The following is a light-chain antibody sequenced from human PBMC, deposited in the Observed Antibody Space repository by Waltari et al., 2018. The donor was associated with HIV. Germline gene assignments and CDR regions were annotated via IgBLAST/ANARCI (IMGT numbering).Light chain of an antibody. CDR3: SSYTSSSTFGV. CDR2: DVS. J-gene: IGLJ2*01. Sequence: QSALTQPASVSGSPGQSITISCTGTSSDVGGYNYVSWYQQHPGKAPKLTIYDVSKRPSGVSNRVAGSKSGTTASRTISGLQAEDEADYYCSSYTSSSTFGVCGGGTKLTVL. V-gene: IGLV2-14*01. CDR1: SSDVGGYNY.